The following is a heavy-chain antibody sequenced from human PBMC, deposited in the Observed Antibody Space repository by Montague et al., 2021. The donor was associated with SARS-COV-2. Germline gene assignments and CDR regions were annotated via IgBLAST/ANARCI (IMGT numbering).Heavy chain of an antibody. V-gene: IGHV3-9*01. D-gene: IGHD2-2*02. CDR3: AKESLGCDNTGFDY. CDR2: IRRNGGGI. CDR1: GFTFSDYS. J-gene: IGHJ4*02. Sequence: SLRLSCAGSGFTFSDYSMSWVRQAPGKGLEWVSGIRRNGGGIRQADSVKGRFTISRDNARNSLYLQMNRLRAEDTAFYFCAKESLGCDNTGFDYWGQGTLVTVSS.